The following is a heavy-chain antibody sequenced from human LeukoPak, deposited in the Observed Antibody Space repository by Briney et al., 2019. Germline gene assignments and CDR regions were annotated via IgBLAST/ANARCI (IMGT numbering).Heavy chain of an antibody. CDR3: ARASTTVPNLLDY. CDR2: INGDGTST. J-gene: IGHJ4*02. CDR1: GFTFCTYW. Sequence: GGSLRLSCAASGFTFCTYWMHWVRQAPGKGLLWVSRINGDGTSTKYADSVKGRFTVSRDNARHTLYLQMNSLRAEDTAVYYCARASTTVPNLLDYWGQGTLVTVSS. D-gene: IGHD4-17*01. V-gene: IGHV3-74*03.